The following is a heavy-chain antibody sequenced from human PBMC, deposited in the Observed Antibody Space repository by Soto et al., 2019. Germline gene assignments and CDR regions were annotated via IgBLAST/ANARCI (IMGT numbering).Heavy chain of an antibody. D-gene: IGHD3-22*01. J-gene: IGHJ5*01. V-gene: IGHV6-1*01. CDR3: VRLIGNSWLDS. Sequence: PSQTLSLTCDISGDSVSTNTATWDWIRQSPSRGLEWLGRTYYRSRWYFDYAVSVKSRITISPDISNNQVSLQLTSVTPDDTAIDYGVRLIGNSWLDSWGQGTLVPVSS. CDR2: TYYRSRWYF. CDR1: GDSVSTNTAT.